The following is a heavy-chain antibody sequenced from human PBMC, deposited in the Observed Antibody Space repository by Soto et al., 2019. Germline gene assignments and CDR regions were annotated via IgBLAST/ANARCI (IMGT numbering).Heavy chain of an antibody. J-gene: IGHJ6*02. CDR1: GGTFSSCA. CDR2: IIPIFGTA. CDR3: ARDPPEVIVPAAIAPLRTYYYYGMDV. V-gene: IGHV1-69*13. D-gene: IGHD2-2*01. Sequence: SVKVSCKASGGTFSSCAISWVRQAPGQGLEWMGGIIPIFGTANYAQKFQGRVTITADESTSTAYMELSSLRSEDTAVYYCARDPPEVIVPAAIAPLRTYYYYGMDVWGQGTTVTVSS.